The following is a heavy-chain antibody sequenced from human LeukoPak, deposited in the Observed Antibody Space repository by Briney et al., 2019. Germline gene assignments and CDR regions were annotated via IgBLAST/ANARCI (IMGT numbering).Heavy chain of an antibody. D-gene: IGHD1-26*01. CDR1: GGSISSYY. CDR3: ARHQTGGSYPLEY. CDR2: IYYSGST. J-gene: IGHJ4*02. Sequence: SETLSLTCTVSGGSISSYYWSWIRQPPGKGLEWIGHIYYSGSTTYNPTLRSRVTISVDTSKNQFSLKLSSVTAADTAVYYCARHQTGGSYPLEYWGQGTLVTVSS. V-gene: IGHV4-59*08.